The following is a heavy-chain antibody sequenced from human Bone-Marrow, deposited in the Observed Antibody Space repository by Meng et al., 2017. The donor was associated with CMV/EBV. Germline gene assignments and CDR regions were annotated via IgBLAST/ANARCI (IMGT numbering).Heavy chain of an antibody. CDR1: GGTFSSYT. Sequence: SVKVSCKASGGTFSSYTISWVRQAPGQGLEWMGRIIPILGIANYAQKFQGRVTITADKSTSTAYMELSSLRSEDTAVYYCARGFRGSGWYHWFDPWGQGTLVTVPS. CDR2: IIPILGIA. V-gene: IGHV1-69*02. D-gene: IGHD6-19*01. J-gene: IGHJ5*02. CDR3: ARGFRGSGWYHWFDP.